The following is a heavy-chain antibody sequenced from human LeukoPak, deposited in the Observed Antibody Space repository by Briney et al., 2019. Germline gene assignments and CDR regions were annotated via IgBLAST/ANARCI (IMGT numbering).Heavy chain of an antibody. CDR3: ARVLALWFGDPGYYMDV. V-gene: IGHV4-39*07. D-gene: IGHD3-10*01. CDR2: IYYSGST. J-gene: IGHJ6*03. CDR1: GGSISSSSYY. Sequence: PSETLSLTCTVSGGSISSSSYYWGWIRQPPGKGLEWIGSIYYSGSTYYNPSLKSRVTISVDTSKNQFSLKLRSVTAADTAVYYCARVLALWFGDPGYYMDVWGKGTTVTISS.